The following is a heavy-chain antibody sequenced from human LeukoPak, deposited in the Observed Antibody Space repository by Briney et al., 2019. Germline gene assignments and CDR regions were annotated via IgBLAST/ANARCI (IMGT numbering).Heavy chain of an antibody. J-gene: IGHJ4*02. CDR2: IYYSGIT. CDR3: ARVSGYDWESFYDY. Sequence: SETLSLTCTVSGGSISSYYWSWIRQPPGKGLEWIGYIYYSGITNYNPSLKSRVTISVDTSKSQFSLKLSSVTAADTALYYCARVSGYDWESFYDYWGQGTLVTVSS. V-gene: IGHV4-59*01. CDR1: GGSISSYY. D-gene: IGHD5-12*01.